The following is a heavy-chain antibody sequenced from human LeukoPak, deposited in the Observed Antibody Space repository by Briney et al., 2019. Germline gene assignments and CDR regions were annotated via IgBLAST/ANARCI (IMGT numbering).Heavy chain of an antibody. CDR1: GYTFTSYY. Sequence: ASVKVSCKASGYTFTSYYMHWVRQAPGQGLEWMGIINPSGGSTSYAQKFQGRVTMTRDTSTSTVYMELSSLRSEDTAVYYCARDVQADDSSGYYYAWYFDYWGQETLVTVSS. V-gene: IGHV1-46*01. D-gene: IGHD3-22*01. J-gene: IGHJ4*02. CDR3: ARDVQADDSSGYYYAWYFDY. CDR2: INPSGGST.